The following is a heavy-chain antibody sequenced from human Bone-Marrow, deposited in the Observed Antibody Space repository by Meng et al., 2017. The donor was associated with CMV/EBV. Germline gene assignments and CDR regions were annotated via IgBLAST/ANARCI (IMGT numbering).Heavy chain of an antibody. CDR2: MNPYSGDT. CDR1: GDTFTSYD. D-gene: IGHD3-22*01. V-gene: IGHV1-8*01. Sequence: ASVKDSCKTAGDTFTSYDSNWVRQATGQGLEWMGWMNPYSGDTDYAQKFHGRVTLTRDTSLSTAFMELSSLESDDTAVYYCARGIIGSSYHGSSGYYHFHYWGQGTPVTVSS. J-gene: IGHJ4*02. CDR3: ARGIIGSSYHGSSGYYHFHY.